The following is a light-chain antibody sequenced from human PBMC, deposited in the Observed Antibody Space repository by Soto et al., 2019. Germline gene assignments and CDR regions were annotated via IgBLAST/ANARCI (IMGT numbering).Light chain of an antibody. CDR1: QIIGTN. CDR3: QQYDKWPYT. J-gene: IGKJ2*01. CDR2: GAF. V-gene: IGKV3-15*01. Sequence: ENVLTQSPATLSVSPGERATLSCRTSQIIGTNLAWYQQKPGQAPRLLIYGAFIRAPGFPVRFRGTGSGSKFTLTISSLQTEDGALYYCQQYDKWPYTFGQGTNLEIK.